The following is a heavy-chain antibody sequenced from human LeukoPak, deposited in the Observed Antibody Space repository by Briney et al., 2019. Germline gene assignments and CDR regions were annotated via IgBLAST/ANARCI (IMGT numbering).Heavy chain of an antibody. CDR3: ARDQEGFDY. CDR1: GYTFTSNY. V-gene: IGHV1-46*01. J-gene: IGHJ4*02. Sequence: ASVKVSCKASGYTFTSNYIHWVRQAPGQGLEWMGMIYPRDGSTSYAQKFQGRVTVTRDTSTSTVHMELSGLRSEDTAVYYCARDQEGFDYWGQGALVTVSS. CDR2: IYPRDGST.